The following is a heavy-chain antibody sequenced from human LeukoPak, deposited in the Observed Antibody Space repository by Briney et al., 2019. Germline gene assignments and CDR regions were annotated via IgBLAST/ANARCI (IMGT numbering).Heavy chain of an antibody. CDR1: GFTFSSYS. V-gene: IGHV3-48*01. D-gene: IGHD3-3*01. J-gene: IGHJ4*02. Sequence: PGGSLRLSCAASGFTFSSYSMNWVRQAPGKGLEWVSYISSSSSTIYYADSVRGRFTISRDNAKNSLYLQMNSLRAEDTAVYYCAREGDDFWSGYQYYFDYWGQGTLVTVSS. CDR2: ISSSSSTI. CDR3: AREGDDFWSGYQYYFDY.